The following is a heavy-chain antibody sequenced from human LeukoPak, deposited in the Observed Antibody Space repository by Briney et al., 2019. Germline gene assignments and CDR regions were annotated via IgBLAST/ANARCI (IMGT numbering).Heavy chain of an antibody. CDR2: IYSSGDA. J-gene: IGHJ4*02. Sequence: PGGSLRLSCAASGFTVGSKYMSWVRQTPGKGLQWVALIYSSGDAYTPDSVKGRFTIPRDVSENTLYLQMDSLRADDTAVYYCATGYYFGSGSYGYLDYWGQGTLVTVSS. CDR3: ATGYYFGSGSYGYLDY. D-gene: IGHD3-10*01. V-gene: IGHV3-53*01. CDR1: GFTVGSKY.